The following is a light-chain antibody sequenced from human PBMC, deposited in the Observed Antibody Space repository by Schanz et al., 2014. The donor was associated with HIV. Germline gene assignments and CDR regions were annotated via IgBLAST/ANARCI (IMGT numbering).Light chain of an antibody. CDR2: DAS. CDR3: QQYGSSPIT. J-gene: IGKJ5*01. CDR1: QSVGGSQ. Sequence: EIVLTQSPGTLSLSPGERATLSCRASQSVGGSQLAWFQLKRGQPPRLLIHDASNRATGIPARFSGSGSGTDFTLTISRLEPEDFAVYYCQQYGSSPITFGQGTRLEIK. V-gene: IGKV3-20*01.